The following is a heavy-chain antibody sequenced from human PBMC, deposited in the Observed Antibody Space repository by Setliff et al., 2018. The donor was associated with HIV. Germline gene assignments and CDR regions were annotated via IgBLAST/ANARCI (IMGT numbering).Heavy chain of an antibody. J-gene: IGHJ6*02. CDR2: IWYDGSDK. Sequence: GGSLRLSCAASGFTFSSYWMHWVRQAPGKGLEWVTFIWYDGSDKYYLDSVKGRFTISRDNSKNTLYLQMNNLRPEDTAVYYCAKDFQWSTVNTPLNYQYGMDVWGQGTTVTVSS. CDR1: GFTFSSYW. V-gene: IGHV3-33*03. CDR3: AKDFQWSTVNTPLNYQYGMDV. D-gene: IGHD4-17*01.